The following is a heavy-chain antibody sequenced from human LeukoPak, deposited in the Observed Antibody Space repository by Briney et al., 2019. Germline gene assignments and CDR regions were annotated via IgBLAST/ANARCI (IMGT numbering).Heavy chain of an antibody. CDR3: ARVLAIFGLDTTDFYMDV. CDR1: GASISSHY. D-gene: IGHD3/OR15-3a*01. Sequence: SETLSLTCAVAGASISSHYWSWIRQPPGKGLEWIGYTSGSISDNPSLKSRVAVSVDPSQNQVSLSLTSVTAADTAVYYCARVLAIFGLDTTDFYMDVWGKGTTVTVSS. V-gene: IGHV4-59*11. J-gene: IGHJ6*03. CDR2: TSGSI.